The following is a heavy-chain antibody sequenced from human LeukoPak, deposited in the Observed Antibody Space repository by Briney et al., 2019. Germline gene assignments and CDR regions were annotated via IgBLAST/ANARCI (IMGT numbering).Heavy chain of an antibody. CDR1: GFTFSSYW. CDR3: AREIVGAIKSYFDY. J-gene: IGHJ4*02. CDR2: IKQDGSEK. D-gene: IGHD1-26*01. Sequence: GGSLRLSCAASGFTFSSYWMRWVRQAPGKGLEWVANIKQDGSEKNYVDSVKGRFTISRDNAENSLYLQMNSLRAEDTAVYYCAREIVGAIKSYFDYWGQGTLVTASS. V-gene: IGHV3-7*01.